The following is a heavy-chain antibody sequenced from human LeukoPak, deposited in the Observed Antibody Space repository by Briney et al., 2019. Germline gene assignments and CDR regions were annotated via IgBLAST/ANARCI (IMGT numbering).Heavy chain of an antibody. J-gene: IGHJ4*02. CDR2: IIPILAVA. Sequence: SVKVSCKASGGTFDSSPITWVRQAPGQGLEWMGRIIPILAVANYAQKFQGRVTITADKSTRTAYLELITLRSEDTAVYYCAREYGNLTMVTSFDFWGQGTLVTVSS. CDR3: AREYGNLTMVTSFDF. V-gene: IGHV1-69*04. D-gene: IGHD4-17*01. CDR1: GGTFDSSP.